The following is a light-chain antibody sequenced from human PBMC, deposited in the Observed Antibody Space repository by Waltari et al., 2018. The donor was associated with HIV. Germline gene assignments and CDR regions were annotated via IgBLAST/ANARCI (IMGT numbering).Light chain of an antibody. V-gene: IGLV8-61*01. Sequence: QTVVTQEPSFSVSPGGTVTLTCGLSSGPVSTSYYPSWYQQTPGQAPRTPIYSTNTRSSGVPDRFSGSILGNKAALTITGAQADDESDYYCVLYMGSGINWVFGGGTKLTVL. J-gene: IGLJ3*02. CDR2: STN. CDR3: VLYMGSGINWV. CDR1: SGPVSTSYY.